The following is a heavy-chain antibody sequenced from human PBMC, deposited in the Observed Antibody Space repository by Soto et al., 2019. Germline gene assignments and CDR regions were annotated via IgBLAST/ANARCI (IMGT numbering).Heavy chain of an antibody. CDR3: AHWVLRTVFGLVTTTAVYFDF. D-gene: IGHD3-3*01. J-gene: IGHJ4*02. V-gene: IGHV2-5*02. Sequence: QITLNESGPTPVKPRQTLTLTCTFSGFPLTTSGVAVGWIRQSPGKAPEWLALIYWDDDKRYSPSLKSRLTITKATSKNQVVLTMADVDPADTATYYCAHWVLRTVFGLVTTTAVYFDFWGQGTPVAVSS. CDR2: IYWDDDK. CDR1: GFPLTTSGVA.